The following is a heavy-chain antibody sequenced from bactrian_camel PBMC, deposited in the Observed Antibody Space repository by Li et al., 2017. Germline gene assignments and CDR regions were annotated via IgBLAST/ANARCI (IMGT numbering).Heavy chain of an antibody. D-gene: IGHD3*01. V-gene: IGHV3S61*01. J-gene: IGHJ4*01. CDR1: GLVYPFWS. CDR3: AAVAEGRTVEGGVSLWTLFESGY. Sequence: LVESGGGSVQAGGSLTLSCAASGLVYPFWSMAWFRQAPGKEREGVARIDSRGTTEYVDSVKGRFTVFKGNAGKTLYLQMNSLRPEDTAMYYCAAVAEGRTVEGGVSLWTLFESGYWGQGTQVTVS. CDR2: IDSRGTT.